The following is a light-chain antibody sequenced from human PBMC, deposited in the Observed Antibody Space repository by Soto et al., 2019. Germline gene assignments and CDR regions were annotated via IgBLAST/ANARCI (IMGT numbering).Light chain of an antibody. V-gene: IGKV3-15*01. J-gene: IGKJ3*01. Sequence: EIVMTQSPATLSVSQGERATLSCRASQSVSSNLAWYQQKPGQAPRLLIYGASTRATGIPARFSGSGSGTEFTLTISSLQSEDFAVYYCQQYNNWTTFGTGTKVDIK. CDR1: QSVSSN. CDR2: GAS. CDR3: QQYNNWTT.